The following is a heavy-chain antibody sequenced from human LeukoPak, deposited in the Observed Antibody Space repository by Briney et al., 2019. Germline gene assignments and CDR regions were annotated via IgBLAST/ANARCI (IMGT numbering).Heavy chain of an antibody. CDR1: GYTFTSYG. CDR2: ISAYNGNT. D-gene: IGHD6-13*01. Sequence: ASVKVSCKASGYTFTSYGISWVRQAPGQGLEWMGWISAYNGNTNYAQKLQGRVTMATDTSTSTAYMELRSLRSDDTAVYYCARGYSSSWYEPFDYWGQGTLVTVSS. CDR3: ARGYSSSWYEPFDY. J-gene: IGHJ4*02. V-gene: IGHV1-18*01.